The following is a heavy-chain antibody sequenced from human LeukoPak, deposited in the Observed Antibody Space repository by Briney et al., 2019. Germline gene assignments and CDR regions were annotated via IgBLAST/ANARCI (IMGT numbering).Heavy chain of an antibody. Sequence: GLALTLSCAASGFTFNRYIMHWLRQAPRKGLEWFSYISDDSSTIYYADAVKGRFTISSVNAKNSLYLQLHSLRDDDSAVYSCPRGSGSYSFLVAYWGQGILVTVSS. J-gene: IGHJ4*02. V-gene: IGHV3-48*02. CDR2: ISDDSSTI. D-gene: IGHD1-26*01. CDR1: GFTFNRYI. CDR3: PRGSGSYSFLVAY.